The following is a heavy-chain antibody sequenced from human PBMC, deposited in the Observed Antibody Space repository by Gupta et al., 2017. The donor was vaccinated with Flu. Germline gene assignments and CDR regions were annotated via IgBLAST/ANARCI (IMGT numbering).Heavy chain of an antibody. CDR2: IDPSDSYT. J-gene: IGHJ6*02. CDR3: ARHDSRQLVHGYYYYGMDV. CDR1: GYSFTSYW. D-gene: IGHD6-6*01. V-gene: IGHV5-10-1*01. Sequence: DVQLVQSGAEVTKPGESLRISCKGSGYSFTSYWISWVRQMPGKGLEWMGRIDPSDSYTNYSPSFQGHVTISADKSISTAYLQWSSLKASDTAMYYCARHDSRQLVHGYYYYGMDVWGQGTTVTVSS.